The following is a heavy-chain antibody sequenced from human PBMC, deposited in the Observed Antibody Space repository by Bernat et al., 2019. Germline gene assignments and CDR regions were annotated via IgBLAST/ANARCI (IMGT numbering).Heavy chain of an antibody. CDR1: GFTFSSYA. Sequence: QVQLVESGGGVVQPGRSLRLSCAASGFTFSSYAMHWVRQAPGKGLEWVAVISYDGSNKYYADSVKGRFTISRDKSKNTMYLQMNSLRAEDTAVYYCARDRTRRQYYDILTGKDYWGQGTLVTVSS. V-gene: IGHV3-30-3*01. CDR2: ISYDGSNK. J-gene: IGHJ4*02. CDR3: ARDRTRRQYYDILTGKDY. D-gene: IGHD3-9*01.